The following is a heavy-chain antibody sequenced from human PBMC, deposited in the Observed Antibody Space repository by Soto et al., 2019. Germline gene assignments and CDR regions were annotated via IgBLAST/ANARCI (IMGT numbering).Heavy chain of an antibody. J-gene: IGHJ3*02. CDR3: ASSGIAVAGTDAFDI. D-gene: IGHD6-19*01. CDR1: GYTLTSYD. Sequence: ASVKVSCKASGYTLTSYDINWVRQATGQGLEWMGWMDPNSGNTGYAQKFQGRVTMTRNTSISTAYMELSSLRSEDTAVYYCASSGIAVAGTDAFDIWGQGTMVTVSS. V-gene: IGHV1-8*01. CDR2: MDPNSGNT.